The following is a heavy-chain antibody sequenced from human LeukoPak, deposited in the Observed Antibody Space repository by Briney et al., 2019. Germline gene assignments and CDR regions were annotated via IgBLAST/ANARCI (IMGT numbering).Heavy chain of an antibody. CDR2: IRFDGSTK. Sequence: PGGSLRLSCAASRFTFSSYGMHWVRQAPGKGLEWVAFIRFDGSTKYYADSVKGRYTISRDNSENTLYLQMNSLRAEATAVYYCAKSSFCSSTSCYLPLDSWGQGTLVSVSS. D-gene: IGHD2-2*01. V-gene: IGHV3-30*02. CDR1: RFTFSSYG. J-gene: IGHJ4*02. CDR3: AKSSFCSSTSCYLPLDS.